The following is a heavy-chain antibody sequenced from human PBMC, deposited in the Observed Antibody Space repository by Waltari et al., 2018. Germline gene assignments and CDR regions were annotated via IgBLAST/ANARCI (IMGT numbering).Heavy chain of an antibody. CDR3: ARGGAAAGNFNY. CDR1: GGSVRSGGYY. Sequence: QVQLQESGPGLAKPSQTMSLTCTVPGGSVRSGGYYWSWIRQHPGKGLEWIGYIYYNGSTYYNPSLKSRVTILEGTSKNQFSLKLTSVTAADTAVYYCARGGAAAGNFNYWGQGTLVTVSS. V-gene: IGHV4-31*03. J-gene: IGHJ4*02. CDR2: IYYNGST. D-gene: IGHD6-13*01.